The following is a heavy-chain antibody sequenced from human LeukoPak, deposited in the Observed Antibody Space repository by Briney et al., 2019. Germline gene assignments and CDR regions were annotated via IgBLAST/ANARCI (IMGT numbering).Heavy chain of an antibody. CDR2: INPNSGGT. Sequence: WASVKVSCKASGYTFTGYYIHWVRQAPGQGLEWMGWINPNSGGTNYAQKFQGRVTMTRDTSISTGYMELSRLRSDDTAVYYCARLENTMVRGVSPFDYWGQGTLVTVSS. CDR3: ARLENTMVRGVSPFDY. J-gene: IGHJ4*02. V-gene: IGHV1-2*02. CDR1: GYTFTGYY. D-gene: IGHD3-10*01.